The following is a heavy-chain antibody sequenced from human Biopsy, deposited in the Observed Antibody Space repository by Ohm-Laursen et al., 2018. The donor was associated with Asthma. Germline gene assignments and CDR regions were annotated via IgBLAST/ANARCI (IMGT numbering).Heavy chain of an antibody. CDR3: ARTFHFWSPYHAEHYQL. J-gene: IGHJ1*01. D-gene: IGHD3-3*02. V-gene: IGHV3-7*01. CDR1: GFTFGDYW. CDR2: IKHDGSEK. Sequence: SLRLSCTASGFTFGDYWMSWVRQVPGKGLEWVANIKHDGSEKNHVDSLKGRFTISRDKAKNSLYLQMNSLRAEDTAVYYCARTFHFWSPYHAEHYQLWGQGTLVTVSS.